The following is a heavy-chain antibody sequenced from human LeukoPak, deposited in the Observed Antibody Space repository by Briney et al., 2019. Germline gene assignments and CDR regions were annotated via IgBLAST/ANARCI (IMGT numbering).Heavy chain of an antibody. Sequence: SETLSLTCTVSGGSISNYYWSWIRQPPGKGLEWIGYIYYSGNTKYNPSLKRRVTISVDTSKSQFSLKLTSVTAADTAVYYCSSGRWGELSSFAYWGQGTLVIASS. V-gene: IGHV4-59*01. CDR3: SSGRWGELSSFAY. CDR1: GGSISNYY. J-gene: IGHJ4*02. D-gene: IGHD3-16*02. CDR2: IYYSGNT.